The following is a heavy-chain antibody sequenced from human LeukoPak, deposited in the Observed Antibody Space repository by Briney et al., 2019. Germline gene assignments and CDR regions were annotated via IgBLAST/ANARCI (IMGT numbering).Heavy chain of an antibody. CDR1: RFIFSTYA. V-gene: IGHV3-64*01. CDR2: ISSNGGST. D-gene: IGHD6-13*01. CDR3: ARRAAAGPLYFDY. J-gene: IGHJ4*02. Sequence: GGSLRLSCAASRFIFSTYAMHWVRQAPGKGLEYVSSISSNGGSTYYANSVTGRFTISRDNSKNTLYLQVGSLRAEDMAVYYCARRAAAGPLYFDYWGQGTLVTVSS.